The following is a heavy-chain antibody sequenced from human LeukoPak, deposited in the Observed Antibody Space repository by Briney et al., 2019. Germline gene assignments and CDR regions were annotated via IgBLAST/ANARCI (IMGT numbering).Heavy chain of an antibody. Sequence: PGGSLRLSCAASGFTFSTYVMTWVRQAPGKGLEWVSEISGSGGTTYYADSVKGRFTISRDNSKNTLYLQMNSLRAEDTAVYYCAKIGAGSRNFDYWGQGTLVTVSS. J-gene: IGHJ4*02. CDR1: GFTFSTYV. CDR2: ISGSGGTT. D-gene: IGHD3-10*01. V-gene: IGHV3-23*01. CDR3: AKIGAGSRNFDY.